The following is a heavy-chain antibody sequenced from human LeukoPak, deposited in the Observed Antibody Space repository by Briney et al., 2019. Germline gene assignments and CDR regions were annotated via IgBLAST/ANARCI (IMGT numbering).Heavy chain of an antibody. CDR1: GGSISSYY. Sequence: PSETLSLTCTVSGGSISSYYWSWIRQPPGKGLEWRGYIYYSGSTNYNPSLKSRVTISVDTSKNQFSLKLSSVTAADTAVYYCARHYYDSSGYPVWYFDLWGRGTLVTVSS. J-gene: IGHJ2*01. CDR3: ARHYYDSSGYPVWYFDL. V-gene: IGHV4-59*01. D-gene: IGHD3-22*01. CDR2: IYYSGST.